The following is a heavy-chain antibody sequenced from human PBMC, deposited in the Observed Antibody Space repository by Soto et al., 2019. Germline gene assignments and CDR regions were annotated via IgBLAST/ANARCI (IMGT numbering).Heavy chain of an antibody. Sequence: ASVKVSCKASGYTFTSYGISWVRQAPGQGLEWMGWINAGNGNTKYSQKFQGRVTITRDTSASTVYMELSSLRSEDTAVYYCARVSGWYFLDYWGQGTLVTVSS. CDR3: ARVSGWYFLDY. CDR2: INAGNGNT. V-gene: IGHV1-3*01. D-gene: IGHD6-19*01. J-gene: IGHJ4*02. CDR1: GYTFTSYG.